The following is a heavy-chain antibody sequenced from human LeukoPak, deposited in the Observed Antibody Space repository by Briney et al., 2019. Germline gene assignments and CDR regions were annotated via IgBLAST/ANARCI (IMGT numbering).Heavy chain of an antibody. D-gene: IGHD3-22*01. Sequence: PSETLSLTCTVSGGSISSGGYYWRWIRQHPGKGLEWIGYMYYSGSTYHNPSLKSRVTISVDTSKNQFSLKLSSVTDADTAVYYCAREVNYYDSGAYIQNFDYWGQGTLVTVSS. CDR1: GGSISSGGYY. J-gene: IGHJ4*02. CDR3: AREVNYYDSGAYIQNFDY. V-gene: IGHV4-31*03. CDR2: MYYSGST.